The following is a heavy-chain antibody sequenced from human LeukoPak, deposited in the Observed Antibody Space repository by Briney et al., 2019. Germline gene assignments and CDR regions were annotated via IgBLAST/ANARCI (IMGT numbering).Heavy chain of an antibody. Sequence: SETLSFTCTVSGDSISSYYWSWIRQPAGRGLEWIGRIFSSGSANYNPSLGSRVTMSVDTSKNQFSLKLSAVTAADTAVYYCAGYGSGGNYFDYWGQGTLVTVSS. CDR2: IFSSGSA. J-gene: IGHJ4*02. V-gene: IGHV4-4*07. CDR3: AGYGSGGNYFDY. D-gene: IGHD3-10*01. CDR1: GDSISSYY.